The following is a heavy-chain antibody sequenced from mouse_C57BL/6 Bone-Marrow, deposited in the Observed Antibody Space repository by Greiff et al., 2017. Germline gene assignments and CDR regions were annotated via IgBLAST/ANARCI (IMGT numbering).Heavy chain of an antibody. CDR2: ISYSGST. Sequence: EVHLVESGPGLAKPSQTLSLTCSVTGYSITSDYWNWIRKFPGNKLEYMGYISYSGSTYYNPSLKSRISITRDTSKNQYYLQLNSVTTEDTATYYCARSNYYYGSSRYAMDYWGQGTSVTVSS. CDR1: GYSITSDY. CDR3: ARSNYYYGSSRYAMDY. V-gene: IGHV3-8*01. D-gene: IGHD1-1*01. J-gene: IGHJ4*01.